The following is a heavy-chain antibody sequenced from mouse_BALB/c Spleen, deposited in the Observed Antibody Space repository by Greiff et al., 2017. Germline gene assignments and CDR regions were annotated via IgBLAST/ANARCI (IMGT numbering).Heavy chain of an antibody. CDR3: ARGDRDYAMDD. V-gene: IGHV1-69*02. CDR2: IDPSDSET. J-gene: IGHJ4*01. Sequence: QVQLQQPGAELVKPGAPVKLSCKASGYTFTSYWMNWVKQRPGRGLEWIGRIDPSDSETHYNQKFKDKATLTVDKSSSTAYIQLSSLTSEDSAVYYCARGDRDYAMDDWGQGTSVTVSS. D-gene: IGHD2-14*01. CDR1: GYTFTSYW.